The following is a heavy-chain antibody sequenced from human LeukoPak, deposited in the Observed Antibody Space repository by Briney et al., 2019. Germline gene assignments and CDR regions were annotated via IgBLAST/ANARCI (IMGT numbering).Heavy chain of an antibody. CDR2: INPSGGST. D-gene: IGHD3-10*01. Sequence: ASVKVSCKASGYTFTGYYMHWVRQAPGQGLEWMGVINPSGGSTSYAQKFQGRVTMTRDTSTSTVYMELSSLRSEDTAVYYCARVVRGALYYFDHWGQGTLVTVSS. CDR1: GYTFTGYY. CDR3: ARVVRGALYYFDH. J-gene: IGHJ4*02. V-gene: IGHV1-46*01.